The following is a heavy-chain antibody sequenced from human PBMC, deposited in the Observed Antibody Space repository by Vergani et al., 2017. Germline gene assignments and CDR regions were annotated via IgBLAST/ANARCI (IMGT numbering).Heavy chain of an antibody. CDR3: ARVVTKTPYYYYYYMDV. D-gene: IGHD2-21*02. V-gene: IGHV1-69*01. Sequence: QVQLVQSGAEVKKPGSSVKVSCKASGGTFSSYAISWVRKAPGQGLEWMGGIIPIFGTANYAQKFQGSVPITADESPGTAYMELSSLRSEDTAVYYCARVVTKTPYYYYYYMDVGGKGTTVTVSS. CDR1: GGTFSSYA. CDR2: IIPIFGTA. J-gene: IGHJ6*03.